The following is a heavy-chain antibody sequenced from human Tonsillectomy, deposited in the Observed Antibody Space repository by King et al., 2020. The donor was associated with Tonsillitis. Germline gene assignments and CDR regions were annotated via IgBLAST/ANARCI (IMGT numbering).Heavy chain of an antibody. CDR3: ARGKCSNGSCYDWFDP. CDR1: GGTLSNYA. Sequence: VQLVQSGAEVKKPGSSVKVSCKASGGTLSNYAITWVRQAPGQGLDWMGWIIPIFGTADYAQKFLGRVTITADKSTSTAYMELSSLRSDDTAVYYCARGKCSNGSCYDWFDPWGQGTLVTVSS. CDR2: IIPIFGTA. D-gene: IGHD2-15*01. J-gene: IGHJ5*02. V-gene: IGHV1-69*06.